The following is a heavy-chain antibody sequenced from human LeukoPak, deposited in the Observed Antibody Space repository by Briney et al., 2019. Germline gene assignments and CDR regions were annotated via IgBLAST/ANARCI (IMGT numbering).Heavy chain of an antibody. D-gene: IGHD6-19*01. CDR1: RLTLRIYA. CDR3: ARDIGIAVAVDY. V-gene: IGHV3-30-3*01. J-gene: IGHJ4*02. CDR2: ISYDGSNK. Sequence: VRSLRLSSAASRLTLRIYAIHPVSQAPGERLERVADISYDGSNKYYADSVKGRFTISRDNSKNTLYLQMNSLRAEDTAVYYCARDIGIAVAVDYWGQGTLVTVSS.